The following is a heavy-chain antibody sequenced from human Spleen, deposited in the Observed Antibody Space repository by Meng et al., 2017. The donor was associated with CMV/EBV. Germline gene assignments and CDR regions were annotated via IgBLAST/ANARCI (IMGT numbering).Heavy chain of an antibody. D-gene: IGHD3-3*01. CDR1: GDSINNYY. V-gene: IGHV4-59*01. J-gene: IGHJ5*02. CDR2: IYYSGNT. CDR3: ARDFSILRDGLGP. Sequence: SETLSLTCTVSGDSINNYYWNWIRQPPGKGLEWIGFIYYSGNTNYNPSLKSRVTMSVDMSKNQFSLRLSSVTAADTAVYYCARDFSILRDGLGPWGQGVLVTVSS.